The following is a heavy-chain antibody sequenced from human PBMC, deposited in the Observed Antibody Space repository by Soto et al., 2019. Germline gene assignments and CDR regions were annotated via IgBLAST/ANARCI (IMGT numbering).Heavy chain of an antibody. D-gene: IGHD3-10*01. Sequence: GGSLRLSCAASGFTFSSYAMSWVRQAPGKGLEWVSAISGSGGSTYYADSVKGRFTISRDNSKNTLYLQMNSLRAEDTAVYYCAKDGSRFWVRGVIGYFDYWGQGTLVTVSS. CDR3: AKDGSRFWVRGVIGYFDY. CDR1: GFTFSSYA. J-gene: IGHJ4*02. V-gene: IGHV3-23*01. CDR2: ISGSGGST.